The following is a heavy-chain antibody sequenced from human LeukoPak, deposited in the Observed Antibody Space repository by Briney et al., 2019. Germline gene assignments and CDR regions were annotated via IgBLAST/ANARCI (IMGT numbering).Heavy chain of an antibody. J-gene: IGHJ3*02. D-gene: IGHD2-2*01. CDR2: IYTSGST. Sequence: SQTLSLTCTVSGGSISSGSYYWSWIRQPAGKGLEWIGRIYTSGSTNYNPSLKSRVTISVDTSKNQFSLKLSSVTAADTAVYYCARIVVVPAGAFDIWGQGTMITVSS. V-gene: IGHV4-61*02. CDR1: GGSISSGSYY. CDR3: ARIVVVPAGAFDI.